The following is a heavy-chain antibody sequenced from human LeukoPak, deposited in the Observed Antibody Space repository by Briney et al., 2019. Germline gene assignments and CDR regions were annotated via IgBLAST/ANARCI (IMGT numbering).Heavy chain of an antibody. CDR2: ISAYNGNT. CDR1: GYTFTSYG. D-gene: IGHD3-16*01. V-gene: IGHV1-18*01. CDR3: ARDLYDYVWGSFVY. Sequence: ASVKVSRKASGYTFTSYGISWVRQAPGQGLEWMGWISAYNGNTNYAQKLQGRVTMTTDTSTSTAYMELRSLRSDDTAVYYCARDLYDYVWGSFVYWGQGTLVTVSS. J-gene: IGHJ4*02.